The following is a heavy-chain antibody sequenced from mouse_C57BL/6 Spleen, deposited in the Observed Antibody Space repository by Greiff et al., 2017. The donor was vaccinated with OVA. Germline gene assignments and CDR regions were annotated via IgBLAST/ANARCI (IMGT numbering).Heavy chain of an antibody. CDR1: GYTFTDYE. CDR3: TRQLRLREKAWFAY. Sequence: VQLQESGAELVRPGASVTLSCKASGYTFTDYEMHWVKQTPVHGLEWIGAIDPETGGTAYNQKFKGKAILTADKSSSTAYMELRSLTSEDSAVYYCTRQLRLREKAWFAYWGQGTLVTVSA. J-gene: IGHJ3*01. CDR2: IDPETGGT. V-gene: IGHV1-15*01. D-gene: IGHD3-2*02.